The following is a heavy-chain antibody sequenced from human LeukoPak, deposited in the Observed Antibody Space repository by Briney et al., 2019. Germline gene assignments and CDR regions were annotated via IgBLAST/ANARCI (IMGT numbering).Heavy chain of an antibody. CDR2: IYTSGST. CDR1: GGSISSGSYY. CDR3: ARGPTSSTSPSRFDL. J-gene: IGHJ2*01. Sequence: SETLSLTCTVSGGSISSGSYYWSWIRQPAGKGLEWIGRIYTSGSTNYNPSLKSRVTILVDTSKNQFSLKLSSVTAADTAVYYCARGPTSSTSPSRFDLWGRGTLVTVSS. V-gene: IGHV4-61*02. D-gene: IGHD2-2*01.